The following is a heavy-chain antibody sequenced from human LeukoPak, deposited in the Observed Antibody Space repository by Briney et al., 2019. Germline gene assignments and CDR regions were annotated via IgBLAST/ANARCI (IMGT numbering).Heavy chain of an antibody. Sequence: GGSLRLSCAASGFTFSSYWMHWVREAPGKGLVWVSRINSDGSSTSYAGSVRGRFTISRDNAKNTLYPQMNSLRAEDTAVYYCAREFGPLDYWGQGTLVTVSS. V-gene: IGHV3-74*01. D-gene: IGHD3-10*01. CDR3: AREFGPLDY. CDR2: INSDGSST. CDR1: GFTFSSYW. J-gene: IGHJ4*02.